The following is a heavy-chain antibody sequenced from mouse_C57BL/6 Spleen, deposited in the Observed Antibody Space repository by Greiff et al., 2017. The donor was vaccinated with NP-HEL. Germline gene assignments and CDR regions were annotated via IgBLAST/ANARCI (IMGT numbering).Heavy chain of an antibody. V-gene: IGHV1-55*01. J-gene: IGHJ2*01. Sequence: VQLQQPGAELVKPGASVKMSCKASGYTFTSYWITWVKQRPGQGLEWIGDIYPGSGSTNYNEKFKSKATLTVDTSSSTAYMQLSSLTSEDSAVYYCAILYSNYDYFDYWGQGTTLTVSS. D-gene: IGHD2-5*01. CDR1: GYTFTSYW. CDR2: IYPGSGST. CDR3: AILYSNYDYFDY.